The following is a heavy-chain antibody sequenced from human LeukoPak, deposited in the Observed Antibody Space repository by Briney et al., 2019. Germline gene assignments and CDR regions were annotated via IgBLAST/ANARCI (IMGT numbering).Heavy chain of an antibody. CDR1: GFTFSNYW. CDR3: ARGVWFGYSTNDY. Sequence: PGGSLRLSCPASGFTFSNYWMNWVRQAPGKGLEWVANIKQDGSEKYYVDSVKGRFTISRDNAKKSLYLQIKSLRAEDTAVYYCARGVWFGYSTNDYWGQGTLVTVSS. D-gene: IGHD3-10*01. CDR2: IKQDGSEK. J-gene: IGHJ4*02. V-gene: IGHV3-7*01.